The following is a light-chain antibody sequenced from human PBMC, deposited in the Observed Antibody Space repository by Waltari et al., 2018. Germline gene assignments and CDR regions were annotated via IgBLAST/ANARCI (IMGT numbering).Light chain of an antibody. CDR3: QQYYNWPPKIT. Sequence: EIVMRQSPATLAVSPGDTATLSCRARQNIGSSLAWYQQRPGQAPRLLIYYASTRATGIPARFRGSESGTEFTLTISNLQSEDFAIYYCQQYYNWPPKITFGQGTRLE. CDR2: YAS. J-gene: IGKJ5*01. CDR1: QNIGSS. V-gene: IGKV3-15*01.